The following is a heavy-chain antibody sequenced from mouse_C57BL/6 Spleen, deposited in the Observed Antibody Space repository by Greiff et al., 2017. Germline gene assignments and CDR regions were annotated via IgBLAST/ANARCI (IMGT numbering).Heavy chain of an antibody. Sequence: EVQLQQSGPELVKPGASVKISCKASGYSFTGYYMNWVKQSPEKSLEWIGEINPSTGGTTYNQKFKAKATLPVDKSASTAYMPLKSLTSEDSAVYCCARGHYGSVYAMDYWGQGTSVTVSS. CDR1: GYSFTGYY. J-gene: IGHJ4*01. D-gene: IGHD1-1*01. V-gene: IGHV1-42*01. CDR3: ARGHYGSVYAMDY. CDR2: INPSTGGT.